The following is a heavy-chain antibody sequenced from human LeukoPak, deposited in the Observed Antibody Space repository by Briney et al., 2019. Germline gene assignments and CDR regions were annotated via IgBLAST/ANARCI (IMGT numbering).Heavy chain of an antibody. D-gene: IGHD2-21*02. CDR1: GGSFSGYY. Sequence: PSETLSLTCAVYGGSFSGYYWSWIRQPPGKGLEWIGEINHSGSTNYNPSLKCRVTISVDTSKNQFSLKLSSVTAADTAVYYCARGLAYCGGDCYSLPFDYWGQGTLVTVSS. CDR2: INHSGST. CDR3: ARGLAYCGGDCYSLPFDY. V-gene: IGHV4-34*01. J-gene: IGHJ4*02.